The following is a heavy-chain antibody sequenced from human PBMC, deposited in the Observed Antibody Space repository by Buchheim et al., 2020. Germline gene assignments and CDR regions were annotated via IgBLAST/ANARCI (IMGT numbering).Heavy chain of an antibody. CDR1: GFTFSSYG. D-gene: IGHD6-6*01. V-gene: IGHV3-30*18. Sequence: QVQLVESGGGVVQPGRSLRLSCAASGFTFSSYGMHWVRQAPGKGLEWVAVISYDGSNKYYADSVKGRFTISRDNSKNTLYLQMNSLRAEDTAVYYCAKDKMVAARPQMRLCDYWGQGTL. CDR3: AKDKMVAARPQMRLCDY. CDR2: ISYDGSNK. J-gene: IGHJ4*02.